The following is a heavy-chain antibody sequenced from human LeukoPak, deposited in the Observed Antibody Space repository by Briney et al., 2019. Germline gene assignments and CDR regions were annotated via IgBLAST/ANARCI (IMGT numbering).Heavy chain of an antibody. J-gene: IGHJ4*02. CDR2: GSCGST. V-gene: IGHV3-23*01. Sequence: GSCGSTYYAASVKGRFTISRDNSKHTLFLQMNSLRVEDTALYYCSKWGDYDVLTGYYDSDFWGQGTLVTVSS. CDR3: SKWGDYDVLTGYYDSDF. D-gene: IGHD3-9*01.